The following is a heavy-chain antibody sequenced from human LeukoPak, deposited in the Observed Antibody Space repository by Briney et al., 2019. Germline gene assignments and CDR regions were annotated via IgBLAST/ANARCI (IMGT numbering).Heavy chain of an antibody. CDR2: INSNSGGT. J-gene: IGHJ4*02. CDR3: AKLVGTGTTPTDY. Sequence: ASVKVSCKASGHTFTGYYMHWVRQAPGQGLEWMGWINSNSGGTNYAQKFQGRVTMTRDTSINTAYMELSRLRSDDTAVYYCAKLVGTGTTPTDYWGQGTLVTVSS. D-gene: IGHD1-1*01. CDR1: GHTFTGYY. V-gene: IGHV1-2*02.